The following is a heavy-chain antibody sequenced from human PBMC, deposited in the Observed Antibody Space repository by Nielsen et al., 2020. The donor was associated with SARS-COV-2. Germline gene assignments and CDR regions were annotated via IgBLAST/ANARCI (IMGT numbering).Heavy chain of an antibody. Sequence: SVKVSCKASGGTFSSYATSWVRQAPGQGLEWMGGIIPIFGTANYAQKFQGRVTITADESTSTAYMELSSLRSEDTAVYYCARGPTVRGWFDPWGQGTLVTVSS. D-gene: IGHD4-17*01. CDR3: ARGPTVRGWFDP. CDR2: IIPIFGTA. J-gene: IGHJ5*02. V-gene: IGHV1-69*13. CDR1: GGTFSSYA.